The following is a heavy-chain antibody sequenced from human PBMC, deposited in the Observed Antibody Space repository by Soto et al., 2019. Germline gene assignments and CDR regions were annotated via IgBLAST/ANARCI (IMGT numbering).Heavy chain of an antibody. V-gene: IGHV4-30-2*01. Sequence: SETLSLTCAVSGGSISSGGYSWSWIRQPPGKGLEWIGYIYHSGSTYYNPSLKSRVTISVDRSKNQFSLKLSSVTAADTAVYYCARAELGFGELCWFDPWGQGTLVTVS. CDR1: GGSISSGGYS. J-gene: IGHJ5*02. CDR3: ARAELGFGELCWFDP. D-gene: IGHD3-10*01. CDR2: IYHSGST.